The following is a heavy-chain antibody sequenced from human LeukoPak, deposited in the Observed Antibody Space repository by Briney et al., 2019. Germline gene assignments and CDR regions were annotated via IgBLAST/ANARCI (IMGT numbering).Heavy chain of an antibody. CDR2: MNPNSGNT. D-gene: IGHD3-10*01. CDR3: ARKGHYYGSGSSDY. CDR1: GYTFTSYD. J-gene: IGHJ4*02. V-gene: IGHV1-8*01. Sequence: ASVKVSCKASGYTFTSYDINWVRQATGQGLEWMGWMNPNSGNTGYAQKFQGRVTMTGNTSISTAYMELSSLRSEDTAVYYCARKGHYYGSGSSDYWGQGTLVTVSS.